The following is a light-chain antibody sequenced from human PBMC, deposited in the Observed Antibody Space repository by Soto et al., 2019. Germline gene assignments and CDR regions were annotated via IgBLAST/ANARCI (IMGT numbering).Light chain of an antibody. CDR3: QQYGTSALIT. J-gene: IGKJ5*01. Sequence: SPGTLSLSPGERATLSCRASQSVGSNYLAWYQQKPGQAPRPLIYGASSRATGIPDRFSGSGSGTDFTLTISRLEPEDFAVYYCQQYGTSALITFGQGTRLEIK. V-gene: IGKV3-20*01. CDR2: GAS. CDR1: QSVGSNY.